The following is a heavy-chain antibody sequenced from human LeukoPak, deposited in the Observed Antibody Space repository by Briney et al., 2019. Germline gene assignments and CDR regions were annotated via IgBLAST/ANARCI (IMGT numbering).Heavy chain of an antibody. J-gene: IGHJ4*02. Sequence: GSLRLSCAASGFTFSSYAMHWVRQAPGKGLEWVAVISYDGSNKYYADSAKGRFTISRDNSKNTLYLQMNSLRAEDTAVYYCARDHSSIAARYFDYWGQGTLVTVSS. V-gene: IGHV3-30-3*01. CDR3: ARDHSSIAARYFDY. CDR1: GFTFSSYA. CDR2: ISYDGSNK. D-gene: IGHD6-6*01.